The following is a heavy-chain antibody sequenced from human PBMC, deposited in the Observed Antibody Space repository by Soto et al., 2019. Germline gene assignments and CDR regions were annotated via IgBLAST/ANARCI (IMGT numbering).Heavy chain of an antibody. J-gene: IGHJ6*03. CDR3: TRAAVSNGWPTNPYMDV. CDR2: MNANSGNT. D-gene: IGHD6-19*01. Sequence: ASVKVSCKASGYTFTSYAMHWVRQAPGQRLEWMGWMNANSGNTGYGQKFQGRVTMTRNTSISTAYMELSSLRSDDTAVYYCTRAAVSNGWPTNPYMDVWGKGTTVTVSS. CDR1: GYTFTSYA. V-gene: IGHV1-8*02.